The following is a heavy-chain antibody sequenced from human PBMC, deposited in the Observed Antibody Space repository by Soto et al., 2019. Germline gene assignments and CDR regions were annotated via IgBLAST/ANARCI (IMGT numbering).Heavy chain of an antibody. V-gene: IGHV3-30-3*01. CDR1: GFTFSSYA. Sequence: RGSLRLSCVGSGFTFSSYAMHWVRQAPGKGLEWVAVISYDGSNKYYADSVKGRFTISRDNSKNTLYLQMNSLRAEDTAVYYCARDVKRITIFGVVIIGPNYYYYGKDVSGQWTTATVSS. J-gene: IGHJ6*02. CDR2: ISYDGSNK. CDR3: ARDVKRITIFGVVIIGPNYYYYGKDV. D-gene: IGHD3-3*01.